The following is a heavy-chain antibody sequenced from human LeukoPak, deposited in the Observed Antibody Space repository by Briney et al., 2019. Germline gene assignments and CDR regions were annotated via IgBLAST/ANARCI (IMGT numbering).Heavy chain of an antibody. Sequence: ASVKVSCKASGYTFTSYGISWVRQAPGQGLEWMGWISAYNGNTNYAQKLQGRVTMTTDTSTSTAYMELRSLRSDDTAVYYCARDCSSTSCYMNYYYGMDVWGQGTMVTVSS. J-gene: IGHJ6*02. CDR3: ARDCSSTSCYMNYYYGMDV. D-gene: IGHD2-2*02. CDR1: GYTFTSYG. CDR2: ISAYNGNT. V-gene: IGHV1-18*01.